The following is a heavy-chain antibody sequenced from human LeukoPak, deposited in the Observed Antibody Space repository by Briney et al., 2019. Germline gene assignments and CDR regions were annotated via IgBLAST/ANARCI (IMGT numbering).Heavy chain of an antibody. V-gene: IGHV4-4*07. D-gene: IGHD3-9*01. CDR3: AREVLLLRYFDWLSIDY. CDR2: IYTSGST. Sequence: SETLSLTCTVSGGSISSYYWSWIRQPAGKGLEWIGRIYTSGSTNYNPSLKSRVTISVDTSKNQFSLKLSSVTAADTAVYYCAREVLLLRYFDWLSIDYWGQGTLVTVSS. J-gene: IGHJ4*02. CDR1: GGSISSYY.